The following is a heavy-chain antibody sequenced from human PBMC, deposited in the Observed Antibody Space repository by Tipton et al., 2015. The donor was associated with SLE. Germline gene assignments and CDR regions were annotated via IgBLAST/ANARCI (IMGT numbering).Heavy chain of an antibody. Sequence: SLRLSCAASGFTFSSYAMSWVRQAPGKGLEWVSVIYSGGSTYYADSVKGRFTISRDNSKNTLYLQMNSLRAEDTAVYYCARERGDYYHRYFDLWGRGTLVTVSS. CDR2: IYSGGST. J-gene: IGHJ2*01. CDR1: GFTFSSYA. CDR3: ARERGDYYHRYFDL. V-gene: IGHV3-23*03. D-gene: IGHD4-17*01.